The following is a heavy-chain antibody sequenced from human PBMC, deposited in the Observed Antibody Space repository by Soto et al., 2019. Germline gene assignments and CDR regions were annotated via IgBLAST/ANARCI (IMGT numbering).Heavy chain of an antibody. J-gene: IGHJ5*02. Sequence: SETLSLTCTVSGGSVRDGSYYWSWLRQPPGKGLEWIGHIYHSGSTIYNPSLKSRVTISIDTSKSQFSLNLNSMTAADTAVYYCAGYNWNYYFDPWGQGTLVTVSS. CDR3: AGYNWNYYFDP. V-gene: IGHV4-61*01. CDR1: GGSVRDGSYY. CDR2: IYHSGST. D-gene: IGHD1-7*01.